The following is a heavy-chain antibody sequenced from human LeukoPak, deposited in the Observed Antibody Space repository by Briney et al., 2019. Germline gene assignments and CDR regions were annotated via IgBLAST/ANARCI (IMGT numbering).Heavy chain of an antibody. Sequence: PSETLSLTCSVSGGSISSYYWSWIRQPPGKGLEWIGYIYTSGSTNYNPSLKSRVSISVDTSKNQFSLKLSSVTAADTAVYYCARHYTSSWCNDAFDIWGQGTMVTVSS. CDR3: ARHYTSSWCNDAFDI. J-gene: IGHJ3*02. V-gene: IGHV4-4*09. D-gene: IGHD6-13*01. CDR1: GGSISSYY. CDR2: IYTSGST.